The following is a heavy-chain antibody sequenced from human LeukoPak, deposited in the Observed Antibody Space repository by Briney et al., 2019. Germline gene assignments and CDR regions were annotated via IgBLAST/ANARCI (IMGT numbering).Heavy chain of an antibody. CDR3: VRDCASDCSIKGHYFFDL. CDR2: ISTDKADT. J-gene: IGHJ2*01. V-gene: IGHV1-18*01. Sequence: GASVKVSCKASGYTFTKYGLTWVRQAPGQGLEWMGWISTDKADTYYAQNYQGRATMTIDTSTSTAYMELRSLTSDDTAVYYCVRDCASDCSIKGHYFFDLWGRGTLVTVSS. CDR1: GYTFTKYG. D-gene: IGHD2-21*02.